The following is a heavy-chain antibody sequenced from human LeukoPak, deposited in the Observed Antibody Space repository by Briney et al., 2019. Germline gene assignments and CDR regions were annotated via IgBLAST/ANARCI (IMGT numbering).Heavy chain of an antibody. J-gene: IGHJ6*02. D-gene: IGHD3-10*01. Sequence: ASVKVSCKASGYTFTSYDINWVRQATGQGLEWMGWMNPNSGNTGYAQKFQGRVIMTRNTSISTAYMELSSLRSEDTAVYYCARDYGSGSYYTPSGMDVWGQGTTVTVSS. CDR1: GYTFTSYD. CDR3: ARDYGSGSYYTPSGMDV. V-gene: IGHV1-8*01. CDR2: MNPNSGNT.